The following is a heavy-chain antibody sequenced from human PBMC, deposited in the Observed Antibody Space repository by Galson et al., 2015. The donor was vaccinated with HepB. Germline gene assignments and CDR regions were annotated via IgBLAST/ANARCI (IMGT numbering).Heavy chain of an antibody. D-gene: IGHD1-26*01. CDR2: IIPMFGTA. V-gene: IGHV1-69*13. J-gene: IGHJ3*02. CDR3: ARVGRGDAFDI. Sequence: SVKVSCKASEGTFSSYAISWVRQAPGQGLEWMGGIIPMFGTANYAQKFQGRVTITADEYMSTVYMELSSLRSEDTAVYYCARVGRGDAFDIWGRGTMVTVSS. CDR1: EGTFSSYA.